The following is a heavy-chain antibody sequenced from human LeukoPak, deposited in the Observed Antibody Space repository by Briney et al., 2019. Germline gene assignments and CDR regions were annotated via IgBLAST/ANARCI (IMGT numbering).Heavy chain of an antibody. Sequence: PGGSLRLSCAASGFTFSDYYMSWVRQAPGKGLEWVSYISSSGSTIYYADSVKGRFTISRDNAKNSLYLQMNSLRAEDTAVYYCARDPPSSAAQLDYWGQGTLVTVSS. CDR2: ISSSGSTI. CDR1: GFTFSDYY. D-gene: IGHD6-13*01. V-gene: IGHV3-11*04. CDR3: ARDPPSSAAQLDY. J-gene: IGHJ4*02.